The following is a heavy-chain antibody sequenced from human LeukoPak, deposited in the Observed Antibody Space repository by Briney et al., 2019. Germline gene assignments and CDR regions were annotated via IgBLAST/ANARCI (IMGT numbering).Heavy chain of an antibody. CDR3: ARDSTVTTPYNWFDP. CDR2: INPSGGST. Sequence: ASVKVSCKASGYTFTSYYMHWVRQAPGQGLEWMGIINPSGGSTSYAQKFQGRVTMTRDTSTSTAYMELSSLRSEDTAVYYCARDSTVTTPYNWFDPWGQGTLVTVSS. D-gene: IGHD4-17*01. V-gene: IGHV1-46*01. J-gene: IGHJ5*02. CDR1: GYTFTSYY.